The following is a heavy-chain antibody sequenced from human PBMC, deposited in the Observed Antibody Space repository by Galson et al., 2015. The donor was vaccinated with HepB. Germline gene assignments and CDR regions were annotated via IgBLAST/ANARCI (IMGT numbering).Heavy chain of an antibody. D-gene: IGHD4-11*01. Sequence: SLRHSCAASGFTFSRSGMHWVRPAPGQGLGWVAVIWYDGNNKYYADSVKGRFTISRDNSKNTLYLQMNSLRAEDTAVYYCARGNFNSLPDYMGEGLYGMDVWGQGTTVTVSS. CDR1: GFTFSRSG. CDR3: ARGNFNSLPDYMGEGLYGMDV. J-gene: IGHJ6*02. CDR2: IWYDGNNK. V-gene: IGHV3-33*08.